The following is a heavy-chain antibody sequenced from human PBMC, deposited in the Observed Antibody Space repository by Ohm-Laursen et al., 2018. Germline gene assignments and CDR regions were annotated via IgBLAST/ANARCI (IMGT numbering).Heavy chain of an antibody. CDR3: AAGSGWLIDY. Sequence: SLRLSCSATGFTFSSYAMSWVRQAPGKGLEWVSAISGSGGSTYYADSVKGRFTISRDNSKNTLYLQMNSLRAEDTAVYYCAAGSGWLIDYWGQGTLVTVSS. J-gene: IGHJ4*02. CDR2: ISGSGGST. V-gene: IGHV3-23*01. D-gene: IGHD6-19*01. CDR1: GFTFSSYA.